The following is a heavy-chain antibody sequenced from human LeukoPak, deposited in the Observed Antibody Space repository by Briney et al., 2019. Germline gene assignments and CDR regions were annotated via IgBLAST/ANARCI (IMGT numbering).Heavy chain of an antibody. CDR3: ARGVGAVGDY. V-gene: IGHV1-8*01. CDR2: MNPDNGDT. CDR1: GYTFTTNH. D-gene: IGHD6-19*01. Sequence: GASVKVSCKASGYTFTTNHINWVRQATGQGLEWMGWMNPDNGDTAYAQKFQGRVTMTRDTSISTAYMELSSLRSKDTAVYYCARGVGAVGDYWGQGTLVTVSS. J-gene: IGHJ4*02.